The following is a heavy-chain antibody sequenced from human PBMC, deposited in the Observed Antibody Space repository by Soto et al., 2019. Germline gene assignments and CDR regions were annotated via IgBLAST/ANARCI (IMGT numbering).Heavy chain of an antibody. Sequence: WGSLRLSCVASGFSFSRQAMHWVRQAPGKGLEWVAAISNDGNRQLYADSVKDRFTISRDNSRNTLDLQMNNLRTEDTGVYFCARDIYSYGSVGTPDIWGQGKMVTVS. CDR2: ISNDGNRQ. V-gene: IGHV3-30-3*01. J-gene: IGHJ3*02. CDR3: ARDIYSYGSVGTPDI. CDR1: GFSFSRQA. D-gene: IGHD5-18*01.